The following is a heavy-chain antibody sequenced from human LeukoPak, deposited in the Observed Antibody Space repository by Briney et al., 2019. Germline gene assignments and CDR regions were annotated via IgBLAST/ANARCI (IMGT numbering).Heavy chain of an antibody. Sequence: GGTLRLSCAASGFTFSSYGMSWVRQAPGKGLEWVSAISVSGGSTYYADSVKGRFTISRDNSKNTLYLQMNSLRAEDTAVYYCARGYSSGWYDYWGQGTLVTVSS. J-gene: IGHJ4*02. V-gene: IGHV3-23*01. CDR3: ARGYSSGWYDY. D-gene: IGHD6-19*01. CDR2: ISVSGGST. CDR1: GFTFSSYG.